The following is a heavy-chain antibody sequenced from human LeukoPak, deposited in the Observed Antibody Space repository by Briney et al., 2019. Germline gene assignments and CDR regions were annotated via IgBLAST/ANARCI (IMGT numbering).Heavy chain of an antibody. CDR1: GFTFSDYA. Sequence: QTGGSLRLSCAASGFTFSDYAMHWVRQDPGKELEYVSAISSNGGSIHYANSVKGRFTISRDNSKNTLYLQMDSLRAEDMAVYYCARDTCGCGSGWHLYWYFDLWGRGTLVTVSS. CDR3: ARDTCGCGSGWHLYWYFDL. CDR2: ISSNGGSI. D-gene: IGHD6-19*01. J-gene: IGHJ2*01. V-gene: IGHV3-64*01.